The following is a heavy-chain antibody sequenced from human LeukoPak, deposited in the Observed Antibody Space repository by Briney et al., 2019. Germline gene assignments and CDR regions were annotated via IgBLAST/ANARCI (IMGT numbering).Heavy chain of an antibody. CDR3: ARGPEGEYYDILTGQSIAAVYFDY. CDR2: INHSGST. CDR1: GGSISSSSYY. D-gene: IGHD3-9*01. V-gene: IGHV4-39*07. J-gene: IGHJ4*02. Sequence: SETLSLTCTVSGGSISSSSYYWGWIRQPPGKGLEWIGEINHSGSTNYNPSLKSRVTISVDTSKNQFSLKLSSVTAADTAVYYCARGPEGEYYDILTGQSIAAVYFDYWGQGTLVTVSS.